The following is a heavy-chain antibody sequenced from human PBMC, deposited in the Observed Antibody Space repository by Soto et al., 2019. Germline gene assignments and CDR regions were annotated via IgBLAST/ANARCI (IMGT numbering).Heavy chain of an antibody. Sequence: QVQLQESGPGLVKPSQTLSLTCTVSGGSISSGDYYWSWIRQPPGKGLEWIGYIYYSGSTYYNPSLKSRVTISVDTSKNQFSLKLSSVTAADTAVYYCAREFGTYYYDSSGYRAFDIWGQGTMVTVSS. CDR1: GGSISSGDYY. CDR2: IYYSGST. V-gene: IGHV4-30-4*01. J-gene: IGHJ3*02. CDR3: AREFGTYYYDSSGYRAFDI. D-gene: IGHD3-22*01.